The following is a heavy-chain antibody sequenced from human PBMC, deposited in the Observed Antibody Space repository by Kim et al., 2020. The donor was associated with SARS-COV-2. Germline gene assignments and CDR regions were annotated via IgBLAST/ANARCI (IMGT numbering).Heavy chain of an antibody. D-gene: IGHD3-22*01. CDR3: ARDPAYYYDSSGYTDDAFDI. CDR2: IMPILGIA. CDR1: GGTFSSYA. J-gene: IGHJ3*02. Sequence: SVKVSCKASGGTFSSYAISWVRQAPGQGLEWMGRIMPILGIANYAQKFQGRVTITADKSTSTAYMELSSLRSEDTAVYYCARDPAYYYDSSGYTDDAFDIWGQGTMVTVSS. V-gene: IGHV1-69*04.